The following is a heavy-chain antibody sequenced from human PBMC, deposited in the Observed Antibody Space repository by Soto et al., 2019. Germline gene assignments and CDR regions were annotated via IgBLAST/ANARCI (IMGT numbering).Heavy chain of an antibody. D-gene: IGHD1-26*01. CDR3: ARGVGSSPPRY. CDR2: IYASGSP. CDR1: GGSISVYY. Sequence: SETLSLTCTISGGSISVYYWSWVRQPPGHELEWIGYIYASGSPYYNPSLRSRVTISADTSKTQISLKLTSPTAADTAVYYCARGVGSSPPRYWGRGTLVTVSS. V-gene: IGHV4-59*01. J-gene: IGHJ4*02.